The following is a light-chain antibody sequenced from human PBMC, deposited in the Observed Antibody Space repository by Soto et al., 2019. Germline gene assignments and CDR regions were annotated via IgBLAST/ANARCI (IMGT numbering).Light chain of an antibody. V-gene: IGLV2-8*01. CDR2: EVS. Sequence: QSALTQPPSASGSPGQSVTISCTGTSSDFGGYNYVSWYQQHPGKAPKLMIYEVSKRPSGVPDRFSGSKSGNTASLTVSGLQAEDEADYYCSAYAGSNYPDVFGTGTKLTVL. J-gene: IGLJ1*01. CDR1: SSDFGGYNY. CDR3: SAYAGSNYPDV.